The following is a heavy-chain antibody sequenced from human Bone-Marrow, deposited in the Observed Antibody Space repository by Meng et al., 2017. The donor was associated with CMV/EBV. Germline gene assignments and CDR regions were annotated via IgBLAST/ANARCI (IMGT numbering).Heavy chain of an antibody. J-gene: IGHJ4*02. V-gene: IGHV3-23*01. CDR3: AKAFSASWYREYYDD. D-gene: IGHD6-13*01. CDR1: EFTFGNYA. Sequence: GESLKLSCAASEFTFGNYAMSWVRQAPGRGLAWVSAITASGGSTFYADSVKGRFTVSRDNSKNTRYLQMSSLRAEDTALYYCAKAFSASWYREYYDDWGQGTLVTVSS. CDR2: ITASGGST.